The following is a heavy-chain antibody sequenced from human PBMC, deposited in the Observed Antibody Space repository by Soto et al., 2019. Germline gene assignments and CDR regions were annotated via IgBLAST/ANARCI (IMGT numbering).Heavy chain of an antibody. J-gene: IGHJ4*02. CDR3: ARDLYSYGSEREFGY. V-gene: IGHV3-11*01. CDR1: GFIFSDYY. CDR2: ISPSGGTI. D-gene: IGHD5-18*01. Sequence: GGSLRLSCAASGFIFSDYYMTWIRQATGKGLEWVSSISPSGGTIYYADSVRGRFTISRDKGKNSLYLQMNSLRAEDTAVYYCARDLYSYGSEREFGYWGQGTLVTVSS.